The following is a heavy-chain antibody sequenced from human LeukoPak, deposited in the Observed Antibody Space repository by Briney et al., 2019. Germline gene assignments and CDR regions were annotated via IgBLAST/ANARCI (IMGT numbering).Heavy chain of an antibody. D-gene: IGHD6-13*01. J-gene: IGHJ4*02. CDR1: GFTFSSYA. CDR3: AKAVWQQLPNGEFDY. V-gene: IGHV3-23*01. CDR2: ISGSGGST. Sequence: GGSLRLSCAASGFTFSSYAMSWVRQAPGKGLEWVSAISGSGGSTYYADSVKGRSTISRDNSKNTLYLQMNSLRAEDTAVYYCAKAVWQQLPNGEFDYWGQGTLVTVSS.